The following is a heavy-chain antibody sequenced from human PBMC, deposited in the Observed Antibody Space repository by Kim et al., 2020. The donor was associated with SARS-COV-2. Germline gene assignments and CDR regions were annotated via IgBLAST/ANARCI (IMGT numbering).Heavy chain of an antibody. D-gene: IGHD2-15*01. CDR1: GDSFTDYY. V-gene: IGHV1-2*02. CDR3: ARALGYCRGGSCYP. Sequence: ASVKVSCKASGDSFTDYYVHWVRQAPGQGLEWMGWINPNSGATKYAQKFQGRVTMTTDTSISKAYMEVRSIRSDDMAVYFCARALGYCRGGSCYPWGQGT. CDR2: INPNSGAT. J-gene: IGHJ5*02.